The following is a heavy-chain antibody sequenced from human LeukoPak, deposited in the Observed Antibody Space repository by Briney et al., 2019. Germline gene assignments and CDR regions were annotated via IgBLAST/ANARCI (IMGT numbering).Heavy chain of an antibody. V-gene: IGHV4-34*01. J-gene: IGHJ4*02. CDR1: GGSLSGYF. CDR2: INHSGST. D-gene: IGHD3-16*01. CDR3: ARGSGSMIT. Sequence: SETLSLTCAVYGGSLSGYFWTWIRQSPGKGLEWIVEINHSGSTNYNPSLESRVTMSVDTSKNQFSLMLSSVTAADTAVYFCARGSGSMITWGQGTLVTVSS.